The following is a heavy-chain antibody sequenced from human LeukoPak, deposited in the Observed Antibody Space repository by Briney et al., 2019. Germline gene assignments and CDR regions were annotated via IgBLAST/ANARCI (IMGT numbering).Heavy chain of an antibody. V-gene: IGHV3-64*01. CDR2: IRTNAGST. Sequence: PGGSLRLSCAASGFTFSSYAMHWVRQAPGKGLEYVSSIRTNAGSTYYANTVKGRFTISRDNSKNTLYLQMASLRAEDMAVYYCARGLRDCTSTSCFTYWFFDLWGRGTLVTVSS. CDR3: ARGLRDCTSTSCFTYWFFDL. D-gene: IGHD2-2*02. J-gene: IGHJ2*01. CDR1: GFTFSSYA.